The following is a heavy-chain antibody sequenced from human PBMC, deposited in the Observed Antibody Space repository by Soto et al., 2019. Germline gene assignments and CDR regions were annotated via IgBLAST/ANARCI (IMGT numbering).Heavy chain of an antibody. Sequence: QVQLVQSGAEVKKPGASVKVSCKASGYNFVKYGITWVRQAPGQGLEWMGGTNANLGTGNYAQKFQGRLTITTDISTTTAYMELSTLRSEDTAVYYCARRDSRGYFRYFDNWGQGTLVTVSS. V-gene: IGHV1-69*10. CDR1: GYNFVKYG. CDR2: TNANLGTG. CDR3: ARRDSRGYFRYFDN. J-gene: IGHJ4*02. D-gene: IGHD5-18*01.